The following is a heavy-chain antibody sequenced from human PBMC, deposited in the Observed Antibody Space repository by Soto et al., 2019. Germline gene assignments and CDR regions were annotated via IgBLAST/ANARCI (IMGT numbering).Heavy chain of an antibody. V-gene: IGHV3-13*01. D-gene: IGHD6-13*01. CDR1: GFTLSTYD. J-gene: IGHJ6*02. Sequence: GGSLRLSCAASGFTLSTYDMHWVRQATGKGLEWVAALSYAGDTYYPGSVKGRFTVSRESAKNSLYLQMNSLTAGDTAVYYCTRHKFPIAAAKDYYYGMDVWGQGTTVTVSS. CDR2: LSYAGDT. CDR3: TRHKFPIAAAKDYYYGMDV.